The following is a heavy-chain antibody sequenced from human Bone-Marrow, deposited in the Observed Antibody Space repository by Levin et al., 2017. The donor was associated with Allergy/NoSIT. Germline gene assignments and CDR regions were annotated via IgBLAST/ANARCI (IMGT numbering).Heavy chain of an antibody. V-gene: IGHV3-33*01. D-gene: IGHD5-18*01. Sequence: GESLKISCAASGFTFSSYGMHWVRQAPGKGLDWVAVIWPDGGTKYYADSVKGRFTISRDNSKNTLYLQMNSLRAEDTALFYCARHNTAYDWDFWGQGTLVTVSS. J-gene: IGHJ4*02. CDR2: IWPDGGTK. CDR3: ARHNTAYDWDF. CDR1: GFTFSSYG.